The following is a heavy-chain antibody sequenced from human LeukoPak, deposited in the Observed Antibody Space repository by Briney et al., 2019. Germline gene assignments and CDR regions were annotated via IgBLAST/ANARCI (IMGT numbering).Heavy chain of an antibody. D-gene: IGHD6-25*01. CDR1: GGSVSSSSYY. CDR2: IYNSGST. V-gene: IGHV4-39*01. CDR3: ARRGSSGRSFDY. J-gene: IGHJ4*02. Sequence: SETLSLTCTVSGGSVSSSSYYWGWTRQPPGKGPEWVGCIYNSGSTYYDPSLKSRVTISVDTSKNQVSLKVNSVTAADTAVYYCARRGSSGRSFDYWGQGTLVIVSS.